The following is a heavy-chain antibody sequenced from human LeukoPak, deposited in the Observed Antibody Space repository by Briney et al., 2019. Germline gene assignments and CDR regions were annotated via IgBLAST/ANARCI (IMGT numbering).Heavy chain of an antibody. Sequence: ASVKVACKASGYTFNHYGISWVRQAPGQGLEWMGWISCYNGDTHYAQILQGRVTMTTDTSTRTVYMELRSLRSDDTAVYYCARDPTNTSGRCVHFDYWGQGTLVTVSS. CDR1: GYTFNHYG. CDR2: ISCYNGDT. J-gene: IGHJ4*02. V-gene: IGHV1-18*01. CDR3: ARDPTNTSGRCVHFDY. D-gene: IGHD6-19*01.